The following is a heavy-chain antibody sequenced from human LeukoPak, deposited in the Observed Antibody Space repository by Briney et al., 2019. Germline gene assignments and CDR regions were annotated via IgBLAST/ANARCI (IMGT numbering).Heavy chain of an antibody. CDR3: ARGGLSGIYGIDY. CDR2: ISPYNGDR. CDR1: GYTFNTYG. J-gene: IGHJ4*02. V-gene: IGHV1-18*01. D-gene: IGHD1-26*01. Sequence: ASVKVSCRASGYTFNTYGVTWVRQVPGQGFEWMGWISPYNGDRNYAQKFQGRVTMTSDTLTSTVFMELRSLRSDDTAVYFCARGGLSGIYGIDYWGQGTLVTVSS.